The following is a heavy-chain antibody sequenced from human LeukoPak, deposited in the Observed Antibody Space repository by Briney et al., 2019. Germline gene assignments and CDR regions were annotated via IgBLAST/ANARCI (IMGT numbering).Heavy chain of an antibody. CDR1: GYSFILYG. V-gene: IGHV1-18*01. Sequence: ASVKVSCKTSGYSFILYGISWVRQAPGQGPEWMGWISTSTGDTKYTQKFQGRVTLTTDTSTSTAYMELSSLRSDDTAVYYCARAGSSGFFDYWGQGTLVTVPS. J-gene: IGHJ4*02. CDR3: ARAGSSGFFDY. CDR2: ISTSTGDT. D-gene: IGHD3-10*01.